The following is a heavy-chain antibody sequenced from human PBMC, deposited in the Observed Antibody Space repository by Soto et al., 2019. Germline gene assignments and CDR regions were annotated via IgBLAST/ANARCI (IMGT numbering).Heavy chain of an antibody. V-gene: IGHV4-39*01. Sequence: SETLSLTCTVSGVSISDSSYYWGWIRRPPGKGLEWIGTIYYSGITYYNPSLKSRVTISVDTSKNQFSLKLTSVTAADTAVYYCARHGSNWGQGTLVTVSS. CDR1: GVSISDSSYY. J-gene: IGHJ4*02. CDR3: ARHGSN. CDR2: IYYSGIT.